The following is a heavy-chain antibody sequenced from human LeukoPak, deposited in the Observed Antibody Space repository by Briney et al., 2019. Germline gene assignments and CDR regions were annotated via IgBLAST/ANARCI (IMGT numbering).Heavy chain of an antibody. CDR3: AKDLPRAGTLAGYYFDY. J-gene: IGHJ4*02. CDR1: GFTFSNYG. Sequence: QPGGSLRLSCAASGFTFSNYGMSWVRQAPGTGLEWVSAISGSGDNTYYADSVKGRFTISRDNSKITVYLQMNSLRAEDTAVYFCAKDLPRAGTLAGYYFDYWGQGALVTVSS. CDR2: ISGSGDNT. D-gene: IGHD1-1*01. V-gene: IGHV3-23*01.